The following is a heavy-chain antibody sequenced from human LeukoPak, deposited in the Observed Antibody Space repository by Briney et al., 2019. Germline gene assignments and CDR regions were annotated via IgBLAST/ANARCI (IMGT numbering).Heavy chain of an antibody. Sequence: KPSETLSLTCTVSGGSVSSGSYYWSWIRQPPGKGLEWIGYIYYSGSTNYNPSLKSRVTISVDTSKNQFSLKLSSVTAADTAVYYCARAPEYCSGGSCYSDAFDIWGQGTMVTVSS. CDR2: IYYSGST. CDR1: GGSVSSGSYY. CDR3: ARAPEYCSGGSCYSDAFDI. V-gene: IGHV4-61*01. J-gene: IGHJ3*02. D-gene: IGHD2-15*01.